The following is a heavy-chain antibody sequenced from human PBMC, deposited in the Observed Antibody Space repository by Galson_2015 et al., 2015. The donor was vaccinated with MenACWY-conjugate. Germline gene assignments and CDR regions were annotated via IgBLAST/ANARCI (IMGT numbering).Heavy chain of an antibody. J-gene: IGHJ4*02. CDR3: ARWNSAWQFFDY. Sequence: SVKVSCKASGYIFPNYAMHWARRAPGQGLEWMAWINSGNGYSKYPQKFQDRVTISGDTSASTAYMELSGLRSEDTAVYYCARWNSAWQFFDYWGQGTLVTVSS. D-gene: IGHD6-19*01. CDR2: INSGNGYS. V-gene: IGHV1-3*01. CDR1: GYIFPNYA.